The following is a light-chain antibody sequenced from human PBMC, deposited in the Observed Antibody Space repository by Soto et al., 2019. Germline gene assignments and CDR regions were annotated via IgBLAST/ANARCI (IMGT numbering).Light chain of an antibody. Sequence: EIVMTHSPATLSVSPGERATLSCWASQSVSSSLAWYQQKPGQAPRLLIYGASTRATGIPARFSGSGSGTEFTLTISSLQSEDFAVYYCQQYNYWPRTFGQGTKVEIK. CDR1: QSVSSS. J-gene: IGKJ1*01. CDR3: QQYNYWPRT. V-gene: IGKV3-15*01. CDR2: GAS.